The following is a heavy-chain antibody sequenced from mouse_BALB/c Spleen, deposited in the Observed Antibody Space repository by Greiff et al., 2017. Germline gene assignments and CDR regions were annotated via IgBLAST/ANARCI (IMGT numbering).Heavy chain of an antibody. CDR2: IYPGGGYT. V-gene: IGHV1-80*01. CDR1: GYAFSSYW. Sequence: ESGAELVRPGSSVKISCKASGYAFSSYWMNWVKQRPGQGLEWIGQIYPGGGYTNYNEKFKGKATLTADTSSSTAYMQLSSLTSEDSAVYFCARKGNYEVGRFAYWGQGTLVTVSA. CDR3: ARKGNYEVGRFAY. J-gene: IGHJ3*01. D-gene: IGHD2-1*01.